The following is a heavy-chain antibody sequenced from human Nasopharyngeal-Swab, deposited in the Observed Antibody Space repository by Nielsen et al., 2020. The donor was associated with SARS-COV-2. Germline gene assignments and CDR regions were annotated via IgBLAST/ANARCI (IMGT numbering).Heavy chain of an antibody. J-gene: IGHJ4*02. CDR3: ARAGKGAYYYGSGSYYNGGVFDY. CDR2: IYYSGST. CDR1: GASFSSYY. D-gene: IGHD3-10*01. V-gene: IGHV4-59*01. Sequence: SETLSPTWTVSGASFSSYYWSWIGQLPGKGLEWTGYIYYSGSTNYNPSLKSRVTISVDTSKNQFSLKLSSVTAADTAVYYCARAGKGAYYYGSGSYYNGGVFDYSGQGTLVTVSS.